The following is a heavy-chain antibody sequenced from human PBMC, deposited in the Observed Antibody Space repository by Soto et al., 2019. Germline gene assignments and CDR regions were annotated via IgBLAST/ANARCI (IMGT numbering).Heavy chain of an antibody. CDR1: GFTSSSYG. J-gene: IGHJ4*02. V-gene: IGHV3-30*18. D-gene: IGHD3-22*01. CDR3: AKGGHVLDRSGLIDY. CDR2: ISYDGSNK. Sequence: QVQLVESGGGVVQPGRSLRLSCAASGFTSSSYGMHWVRQAPGKGLEWVAVISYDGSNKYYADSVKDRFTVSRDNSKNTLYLQMNSLRAEETAVYYCAKGGHVLDRSGLIDYWGQGTLVTVSS.